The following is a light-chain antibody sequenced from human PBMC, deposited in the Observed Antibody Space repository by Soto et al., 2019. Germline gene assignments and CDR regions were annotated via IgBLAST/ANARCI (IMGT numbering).Light chain of an antibody. CDR1: QTVSNTY. CDR3: QQYGALPPT. V-gene: IGKV3-20*01. J-gene: IGKJ4*01. CDR2: GAS. Sequence: EIVLTQFPGALSLSPGERVTLSCRASQTVSNTYLAWYQQKSGQAPKFLIYGASNRATGIPDRFSGSGSGTDFTLTNSRLDPEDFAVYYCQQYGALPPTFGGGTKVEIK.